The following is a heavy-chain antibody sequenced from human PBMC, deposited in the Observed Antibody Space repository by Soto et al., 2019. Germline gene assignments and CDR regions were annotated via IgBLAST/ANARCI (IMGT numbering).Heavy chain of an antibody. V-gene: IGHV3-30*18. J-gene: IGHJ4*02. Sequence: QVQLVESGGGVVQPGRSLRLSCAASGFTFSSYGMHWVRQAPGKGLEWVAVISYDGSNKYYADSVKGRFTISRDNSKNQLYLQMNSLRAEDTAVYYCAKDSILEWLPPSYFDYWGQGTLVTVSS. D-gene: IGHD3-3*01. CDR3: AKDSILEWLPPSYFDY. CDR2: ISYDGSNK. CDR1: GFTFSSYG.